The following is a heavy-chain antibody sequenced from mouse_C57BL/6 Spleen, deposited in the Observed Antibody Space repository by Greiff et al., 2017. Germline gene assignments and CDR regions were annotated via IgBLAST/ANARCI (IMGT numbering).Heavy chain of an antibody. CDR2: INPSTGGT. Sequence: VQLQQPGPELVKPGASVKISCKASGYSFTGYYMNWVKQSPEQSLEWIGEINPSTGGTTYNQKFKAKATLTVDKSSSTAYMQLKSLTSEDSAVYYCAIVKDTYYGIGYYDYRGQGTTLTVSS. V-gene: IGHV1-42*01. CDR1: GYSFTGYY. J-gene: IGHJ2*01. CDR3: AIVKDTYYGIGYYDY. D-gene: IGHD1-1*01.